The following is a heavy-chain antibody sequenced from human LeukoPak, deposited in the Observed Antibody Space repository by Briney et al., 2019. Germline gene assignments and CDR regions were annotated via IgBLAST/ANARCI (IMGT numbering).Heavy chain of an antibody. CDR1: GFTFSTYT. Sequence: KTGGSLRLSCAASGFTFSTYTMNWVRQAPGKGLEWVSSISSSGSYMSYVDSVKGRFTISRDNAKNSLYLQMNSLRAEDTAVYYCASPLSASSGWSMGDWGQGTLVTVSS. CDR3: ASPLSASSGWSMGD. J-gene: IGHJ4*02. V-gene: IGHV3-21*01. CDR2: ISSSGSYM. D-gene: IGHD6-19*01.